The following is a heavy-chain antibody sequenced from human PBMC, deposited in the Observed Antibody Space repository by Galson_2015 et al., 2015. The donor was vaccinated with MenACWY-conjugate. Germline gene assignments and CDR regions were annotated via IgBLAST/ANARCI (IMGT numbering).Heavy chain of an antibody. D-gene: IGHD3-3*01. V-gene: IGHV3-33*06. Sequence: SLRLSCAAPGFSFSDYVMHWGRQAPGKGLERVAAVWYDGRNKYYEESVKGRFTISRDNSQNTLYLQMNSLSAEDTAVYYCAKSDYDDAGGYGLDVWGQGTTVIVSS. J-gene: IGHJ6*02. CDR2: VWYDGRNK. CDR1: GFSFSDYV. CDR3: AKSDYDDAGGYGLDV.